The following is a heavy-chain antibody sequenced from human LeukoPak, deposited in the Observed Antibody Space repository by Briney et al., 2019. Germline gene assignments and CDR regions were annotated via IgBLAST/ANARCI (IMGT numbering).Heavy chain of an antibody. CDR2: ISVSSDAT. Sequence: GGSLRLSCAASGFMFSIYALTWVRQAPGKGLEWVSGISVSSDATYYAHSVKGRSVKGRFTISRDDSRNTLFLQVNSLRAEDAAIYYCAKGSGINHYHWIDPWGQGTLVTVSS. D-gene: IGHD1-14*01. CDR3: AKGSGINHYHWIDP. V-gene: IGHV3-23*01. J-gene: IGHJ5*02. CDR1: GFMFSIYA.